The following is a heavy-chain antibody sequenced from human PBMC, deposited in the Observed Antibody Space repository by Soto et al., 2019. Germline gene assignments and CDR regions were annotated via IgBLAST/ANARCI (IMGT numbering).Heavy chain of an antibody. CDR3: ARAFAVAGPVASDPSNI. V-gene: IGHV1-2*02. D-gene: IGHD6-19*01. Sequence: QVQVVQSGAEVKKPGASVRVSCKASGYTFTDYYIHWVRQAPGQGLEWVGWINPSSGGTNYAQNFQGRVTMTRDTSINTAFMELIRLTSDDTAVYYCARAFAVAGPVASDPSNIWGQGTMVTVSS. J-gene: IGHJ3*02. CDR2: INPSSGGT. CDR1: GYTFTDYY.